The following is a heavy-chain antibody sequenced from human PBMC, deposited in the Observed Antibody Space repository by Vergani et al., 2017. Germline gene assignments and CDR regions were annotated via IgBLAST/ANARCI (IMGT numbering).Heavy chain of an antibody. V-gene: IGHV4-34*01. CDR1: GGSFSGYY. Sequence: QVQLQQWGAGLLKPSETLSLTCAVYGGSFSGYYWSWIRQPPGKGLEWIGEINHSGSTNYNPYLQSRVTISVDTSKNQSSLKLSSVTAADTALYYCAREAPIWDIVVVVADDYYMDVWGKGTTVTVSS. CDR3: AREAPIWDIVVVVADDYYMDV. J-gene: IGHJ6*03. CDR2: INHSGST. D-gene: IGHD2-2*01.